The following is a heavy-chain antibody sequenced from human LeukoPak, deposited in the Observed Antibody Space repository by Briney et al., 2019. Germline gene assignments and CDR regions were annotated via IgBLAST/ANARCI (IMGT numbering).Heavy chain of an antibody. CDR3: ARGTSGYSYVSPLLY. CDR1: GYSFTSYG. V-gene: IGHV1-8*03. Sequence: ASVKVSCKASGYSFTSYGINWVRQATGQGLEWMGWMNPNSGNTGYAQKFQGRVTITRNTSISTAYMELSSLRSEDTAVYYCARGTSGYSYVSPLLYWGQGTLVTVSS. J-gene: IGHJ4*02. D-gene: IGHD5-18*01. CDR2: MNPNSGNT.